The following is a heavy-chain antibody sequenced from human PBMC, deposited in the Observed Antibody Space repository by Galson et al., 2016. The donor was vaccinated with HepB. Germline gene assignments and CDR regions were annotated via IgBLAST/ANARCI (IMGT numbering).Heavy chain of an antibody. CDR1: GFTFSSYG. Sequence: SLRLSCAASGFTFSSYGMHWVRQAPGKGLEWVAIIWYDGSDKYYADSVKGRFTISRVNSKNTLYLQMNSLRAEDTAVYYCARDPQYQLTNYYYYGMDVWGQGTTVTV. J-gene: IGHJ6*02. V-gene: IGHV3-33*01. CDR3: ARDPQYQLTNYYYYGMDV. CDR2: IWYDGSDK. D-gene: IGHD2-2*01.